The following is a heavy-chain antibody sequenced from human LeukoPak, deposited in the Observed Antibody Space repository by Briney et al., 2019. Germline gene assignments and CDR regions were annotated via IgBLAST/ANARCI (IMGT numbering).Heavy chain of an antibody. Sequence: PGGSLRLSCAASLFSFYIYSMSWVRQAPGKGLEWVANINGDGSEKFYVDSVKGRFTISRDNAKNSLYLQMNSLRAEDTAVYYCARQFYYGSGTYEWLIFIDLWGRGTLVTVSS. CDR2: INGDGSEK. D-gene: IGHD3-10*01. CDR3: ARQFYYGSGTYEWLIFIDL. CDR1: LFSFYIYS. J-gene: IGHJ2*01. V-gene: IGHV3-7*05.